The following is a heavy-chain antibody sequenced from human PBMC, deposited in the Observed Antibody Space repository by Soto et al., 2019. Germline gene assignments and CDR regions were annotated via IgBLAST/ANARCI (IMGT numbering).Heavy chain of an antibody. CDR1: GASLSGGSYS. CDR3: ARGDYFRGYGY. V-gene: IGHV4-61*01. J-gene: IGHJ4*02. D-gene: IGHD4-17*01. CDR2: IYYTGST. Sequence: SETLSLTCSVSGASLSGGSYSWTWIRQSPGKGLEWIGYIYYTGSTNLNPSLKSRVTISLDTSKNQFSLKLTSVTAADTAVYYCARGDYFRGYGYWGQGTLVTVSS.